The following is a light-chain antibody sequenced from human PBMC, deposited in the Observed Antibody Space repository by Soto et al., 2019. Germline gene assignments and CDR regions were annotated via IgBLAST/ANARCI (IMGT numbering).Light chain of an antibody. V-gene: IGKV3-15*01. Sequence: EIARTQAPATMSVSPGERATLSCRARQSVNYNLAGYQQKPGQAPRLLIFGASTKATGIPARFSGSGSGTEFTLTISSLQSEDFTVYYCQQYNDWPLTFGGGTKVEIK. CDR2: GAS. J-gene: IGKJ4*01. CDR3: QQYNDWPLT. CDR1: QSVNYN.